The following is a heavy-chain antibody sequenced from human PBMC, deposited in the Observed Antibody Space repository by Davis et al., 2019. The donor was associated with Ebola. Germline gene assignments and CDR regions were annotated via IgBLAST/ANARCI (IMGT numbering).Heavy chain of an antibody. J-gene: IGHJ6*04. D-gene: IGHD6-19*01. Sequence: GESLKISCAVSGLSSTSQWMSWVRQAPGKGLEWVANIKNDGSEKYYADSVKGRFTISRDNTKNSLFLQMNSLRAEDTAVFYCAKRATVKVAGANYYNAMDVWGKGTTATVSS. CDR1: GLSSTSQW. CDR3: AKRATVKVAGANYYNAMDV. V-gene: IGHV3-7*03. CDR2: IKNDGSEK.